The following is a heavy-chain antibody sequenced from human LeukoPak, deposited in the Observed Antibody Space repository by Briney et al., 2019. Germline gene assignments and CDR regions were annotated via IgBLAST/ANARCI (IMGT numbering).Heavy chain of an antibody. CDR1: GYTFTSYG. CDR3: ARVRSITMIVVVDAFDI. D-gene: IGHD3-22*01. V-gene: IGHV1-18*01. Sequence: ASVKVSCKASGYTFTSYGISWVRQAPGQGLEWMGWISAYNGNTNYAQKLQGRVTMTTDTSTSTAYMELRSLRSDDTAVYYRARVRSITMIVVVDAFDIWGQGTMVTVSS. CDR2: ISAYNGNT. J-gene: IGHJ3*02.